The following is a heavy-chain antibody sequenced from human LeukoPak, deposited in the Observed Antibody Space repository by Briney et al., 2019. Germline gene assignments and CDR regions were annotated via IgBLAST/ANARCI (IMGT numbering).Heavy chain of an antibody. J-gene: IGHJ4*02. CDR1: GFTFSSYW. Sequence: PGGSLRLSCVASGFTFSSYWMSWVRQAPGKGLEWVAIIKTDGSEKYYVDSVKGRFTISRDNARNSLYLQMNSLRGEDTAVYYCAREGTLRAHWDRFAYWGQGTLVTVSS. CDR3: AREGTLRAHWDRFAY. CDR2: IKTDGSEK. V-gene: IGHV3-7*01. D-gene: IGHD7-27*01.